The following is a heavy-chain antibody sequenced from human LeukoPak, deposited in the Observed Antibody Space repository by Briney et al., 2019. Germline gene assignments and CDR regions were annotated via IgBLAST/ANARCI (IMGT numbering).Heavy chain of an antibody. D-gene: IGHD3-10*01. CDR2: IYTSGST. CDR1: GGSISSGSYY. J-gene: IGHJ6*03. CDR3: ARGLTMVRGGNYYYMDV. V-gene: IGHV4-61*02. Sequence: SETLSLTCTVSGGSISSGSYYWSWIRQPAGKGLEWIGRIYTSGSTNYNPSLKTPVTISVDTSKNQFSLKLSSVTAADTAVYYCARGLTMVRGGNYYYMDVWGKGTTVTVSS.